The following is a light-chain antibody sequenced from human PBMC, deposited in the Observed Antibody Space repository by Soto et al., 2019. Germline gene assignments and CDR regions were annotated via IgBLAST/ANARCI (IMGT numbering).Light chain of an antibody. CDR2: DAS. CDR3: QQRSNWHPT. J-gene: IGKJ3*01. CDR1: QGVSSY. V-gene: IGKV3D-11*01. Sequence: EIVLTQSPGTLSLSPGDRATLSCRASQGVSSYLPWYQQKPGQAPRLLIYDASKRATGIPARFSGSGPGTDFTLTISSLEPEHFAVYYCQQRSNWHPTFGPGTTVDIK.